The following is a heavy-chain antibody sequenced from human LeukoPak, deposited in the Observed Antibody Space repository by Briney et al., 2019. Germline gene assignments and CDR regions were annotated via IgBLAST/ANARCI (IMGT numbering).Heavy chain of an antibody. D-gene: IGHD1-26*01. CDR1: GFTFSSYS. V-gene: IGHV3-21*01. CDR3: ARDTTGSYYVFDY. J-gene: IGHJ4*02. Sequence: TAGGSLRLSCAASGFTFSSYSMNWVRQAPGKGLEWVSSISSSSSYIYYADSVKGRFTISRDNAKNSLYLQMNSLRAEDTAVYYCARDTTGSYYVFDYWGQGTLVTVSS. CDR2: ISSSSSYI.